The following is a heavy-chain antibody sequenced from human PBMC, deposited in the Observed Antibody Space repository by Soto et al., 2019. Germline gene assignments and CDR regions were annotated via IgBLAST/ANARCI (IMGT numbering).Heavy chain of an antibody. V-gene: IGHV3-23*01. CDR1: GFTFSSYA. Sequence: GGSLRLSCAASGFTFSSYAMSWVRQAPGKGLEWVSAISGSGGSTYYADSVKGRFTISRDNSKNTLYLQMNSLRAEDTAVYYCAKDPYCSGGSCYHNAYYFDYWGQGTLVTVSS. CDR3: AKDPYCSGGSCYHNAYYFDY. CDR2: ISGSGGST. J-gene: IGHJ4*02. D-gene: IGHD2-15*01.